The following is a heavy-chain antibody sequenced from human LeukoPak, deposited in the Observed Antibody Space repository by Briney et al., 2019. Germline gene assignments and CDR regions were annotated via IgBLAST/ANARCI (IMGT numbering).Heavy chain of an antibody. CDR2: IIPIFGTA. J-gene: IGHJ3*02. V-gene: IGHV1-69*01. CDR3: ARDPEGLGAFDI. CDR1: GGTFSSYA. D-gene: IGHD3/OR15-3a*01. Sequence: SVKVSCKAPGGTFSSYAISWVRQAPGQGLEWMGGIIPIFGTANYAQKFQGRVTITADESTSTAYMELSSLRSEDTAVYYCARDPEGLGAFDIWGQGTMVTVSS.